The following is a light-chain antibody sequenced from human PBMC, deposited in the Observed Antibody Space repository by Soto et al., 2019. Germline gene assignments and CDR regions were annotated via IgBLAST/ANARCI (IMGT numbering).Light chain of an antibody. CDR1: QIVSSY. Sequence: ILFTHSPATLSFFTGVRATLSCRASQIVSSYLAWYQQKPGQAPRLLIYDASNRATGIPARFSGSGSGTDFTLTISRLEHEDVAVYYCQQYGSSGTFGQGTKVDNK. V-gene: IGKV3-11*01. J-gene: IGKJ1*01. CDR3: QQYGSSGT. CDR2: DAS.